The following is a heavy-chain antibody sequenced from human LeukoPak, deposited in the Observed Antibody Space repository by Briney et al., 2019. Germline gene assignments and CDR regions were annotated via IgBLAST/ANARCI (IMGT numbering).Heavy chain of an antibody. CDR3: ARGPLRAANFDF. CDR2: IYRDGST. Sequence: SGGSLRLSCAASGFTVSSDYMSWVRQAPGKGLEWVSVIYRDGSTYYADPVKGRFTISRDNSRNTLYLQMNSLRADDTAMYYCARGPLRAANFDFWGQGTLVTVSS. J-gene: IGHJ4*02. CDR1: GFTVSSDY. D-gene: IGHD2-15*01. V-gene: IGHV3-66*01.